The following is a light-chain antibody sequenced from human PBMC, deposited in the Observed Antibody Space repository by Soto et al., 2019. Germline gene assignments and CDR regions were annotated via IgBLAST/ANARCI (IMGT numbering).Light chain of an antibody. CDR3: QSYDSSLSAYV. CDR2: GNS. CDR1: SSNIGAGYD. J-gene: IGLJ1*01. Sequence: QLVLTQPPSVSAAPGQRVTISCTGSSSNIGAGYDVHWYQQLPGTAPKLLIYGNSNRPSGVPDRFSGSKSGTSASLAITGLQAEDEVDYYCQSYDSSLSAYVFGTGTKLTVL. V-gene: IGLV1-40*01.